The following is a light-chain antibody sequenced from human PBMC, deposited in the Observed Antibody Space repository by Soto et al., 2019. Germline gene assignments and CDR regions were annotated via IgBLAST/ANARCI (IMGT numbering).Light chain of an antibody. J-gene: IGKJ1*01. Sequence: EIVMTQSPATLSVSPGERATLSCRASQSVSSNLAWYQKKPGQAPRLLIYGASTRATGIPGRFSGSGSGTECTLTISSLQSEDFVVYYCQQYNNWTGTFGQGTKVEIK. V-gene: IGKV3-15*01. CDR1: QSVSSN. CDR3: QQYNNWTGT. CDR2: GAS.